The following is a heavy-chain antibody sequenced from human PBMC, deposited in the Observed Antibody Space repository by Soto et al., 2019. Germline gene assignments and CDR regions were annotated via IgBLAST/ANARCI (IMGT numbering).Heavy chain of an antibody. CDR2: INPSGDST. CDR3: APTLGSSNYGAFHI. Sequence: SVKVSCKASGYAFTNSYIHWVRQTPGQGLQWMGMINPSGDSTTYAQRFQGRVTLTRDTSTTTVYMELSSLRSEDTAIYYCAPTLGSSNYGAFHIWGQGTMVTVSS. CDR1: GYAFTNSY. V-gene: IGHV1-46*03. D-gene: IGHD3-10*01. J-gene: IGHJ3*02.